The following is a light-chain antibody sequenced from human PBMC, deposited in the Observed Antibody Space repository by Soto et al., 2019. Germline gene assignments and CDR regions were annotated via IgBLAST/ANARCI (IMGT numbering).Light chain of an antibody. Sequence: EIVLTQSPATLSLSPGESATLSCRASQNIDYYLHWYQQNPGQSPRLVIYDTFNRATGVPGRFGGVDAGTDFSLAISYQEPEDIAFKYWEQRKSLPNTFGTGTRVEI. CDR1: QNIDYY. CDR3: EQRKSLPNT. J-gene: IGKJ4*01. CDR2: DTF. V-gene: IGKV3-11*01.